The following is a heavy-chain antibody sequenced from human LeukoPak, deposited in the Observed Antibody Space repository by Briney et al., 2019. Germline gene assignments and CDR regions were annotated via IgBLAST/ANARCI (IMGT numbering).Heavy chain of an antibody. CDR2: IRYDGSNK. J-gene: IGHJ4*02. CDR1: GFTFSSYG. V-gene: IGHV3-30*02. CDR3: ARVGGGSYLVVDVYFDY. Sequence: PGGSLRLSCAASGFTFSSYGMHWVRQAPGKGLEWVAFIRYDGSNKYYADSVKGRFTISRDNAKNSLYLQMNSLRAEDTAVYYCARVGGGSYLVVDVYFDYWGQGTLVTVSS. D-gene: IGHD1-26*01.